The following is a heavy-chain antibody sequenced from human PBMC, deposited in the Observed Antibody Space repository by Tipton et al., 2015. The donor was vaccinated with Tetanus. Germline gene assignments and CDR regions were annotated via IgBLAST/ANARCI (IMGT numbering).Heavy chain of an antibody. D-gene: IGHD2-2*01. CDR2: VNHGGTS. CDR3: ARGDYCSSNNCRGWLYSGLDV. J-gene: IGHJ6*02. CDR1: GGSFSGSY. V-gene: IGHV4-34*01. Sequence: TLSLTCAVSGGSFSGSYWSWIRQSPGKGLEWIGEVNHGGTSNYNPSLKSRVSISVDKSKNQFSLKVDSVTAADTAVYYCARGDYCSSNNCRGWLYSGLDVWGQGTTVTVSS.